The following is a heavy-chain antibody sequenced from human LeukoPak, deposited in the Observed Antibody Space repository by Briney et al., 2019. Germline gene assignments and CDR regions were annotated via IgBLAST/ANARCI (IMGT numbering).Heavy chain of an antibody. CDR2: ITTNGRST. J-gene: IGHJ3*02. CDR1: GFSFSTSA. D-gene: IGHD5-18*01. V-gene: IGHV3-64D*06. Sequence: GGSLRLSCSASGFSFSTSAMHWVRQAPGKGPQFVSAITTNGRSTYYADSVKGRFTISRDNSKSTLDLQMSSLRAEDTAVYYCARDTRRSGYSYGYAFDIWGQGTMVTVSS. CDR3: ARDTRRSGYSYGYAFDI.